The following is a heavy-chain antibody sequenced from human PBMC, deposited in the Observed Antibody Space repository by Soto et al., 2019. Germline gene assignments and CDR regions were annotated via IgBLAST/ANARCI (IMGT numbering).Heavy chain of an antibody. V-gene: IGHV4-4*07. CDR2: IFSSGST. CDR3: AREGSYSAYNFAHGIQLWSFDF. Sequence: SATLSLTCTVSGGSINTFYWSWVRPPAGKGLEWIGRIFSSGSTSFNPSLESRVAMSVDTSKNHFSLNLSSVTAADMAVYYCAREGSYSAYNFAHGIQLWSFDFWGQGALVTVS. D-gene: IGHD5-12*01. CDR1: GGSINTFY. J-gene: IGHJ4*02.